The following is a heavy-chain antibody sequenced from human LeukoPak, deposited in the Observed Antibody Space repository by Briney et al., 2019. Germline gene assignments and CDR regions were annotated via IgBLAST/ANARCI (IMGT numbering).Heavy chain of an antibody. CDR1: VYSISSGGYY. Sequence: PSQTLSLTCTVPVYSISSGGYYWSWSRQHPGKGLEWTGYIYYSGSTYYHPSLKSRVTMSVDTSKNQFSLKLSSVTAADTAVYYCARVLFLLSNWFDPWGQGTLVTVSS. V-gene: IGHV4-31*03. J-gene: IGHJ5*02. D-gene: IGHD3-9*01. CDR3: ARVLFLLSNWFDP. CDR2: IYYSGST.